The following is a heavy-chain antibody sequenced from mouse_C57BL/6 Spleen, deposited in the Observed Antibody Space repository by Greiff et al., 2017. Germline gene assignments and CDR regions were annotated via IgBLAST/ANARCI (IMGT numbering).Heavy chain of an antibody. V-gene: IGHV1-80*01. J-gene: IGHJ1*03. CDR1: GYAFSSYW. CDR2: IYPGDGDT. Sequence: VQGVESGAELVKPGASVKISCKASGYAFSSYWMNWVKQRPGKGLEWIGQIYPGDGDTNYNGKFKGKATLTADKSSSTAYMQLSSLTSEDSAVYFCARPYGRSPYWYFDVWGTGTTVTVSS. CDR3: ARPYGRSPYWYFDV. D-gene: IGHD1-1*01.